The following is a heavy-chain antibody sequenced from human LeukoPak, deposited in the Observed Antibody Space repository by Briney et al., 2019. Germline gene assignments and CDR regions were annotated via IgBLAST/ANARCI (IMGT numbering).Heavy chain of an antibody. Sequence: ASETLSLTCSVSGGSINGHYWSWIRQPPGKGLEWIGYIYYTGSTSYNPSLESRVSMSVDTSNNQFSLKLSSVTAADTAVYYCARGTYYHDSNGYYHYFDYWGQGALVTVSS. D-gene: IGHD3-22*01. CDR3: ARGTYYHDSNGYYHYFDY. CDR2: IYYTGST. J-gene: IGHJ4*02. V-gene: IGHV4-59*11. CDR1: GGSINGHY.